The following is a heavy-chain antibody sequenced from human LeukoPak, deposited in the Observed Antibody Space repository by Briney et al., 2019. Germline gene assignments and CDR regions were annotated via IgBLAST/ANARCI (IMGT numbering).Heavy chain of an antibody. V-gene: IGHV3-7*04. CDR1: GFTFSYFW. CDR2: IHREGNEK. CDR3: ERGGAFSGDH. Sequence: GGPLRLSCAVSGFTFSYFWMSWVRLAPGRGEERVANIHREGNEKYRVSSEKRRFTISRDNAKNALLLQRNGLRVEATAVYYCERGGAFSGDHWGQGTLVTVSS. J-gene: IGHJ4*02.